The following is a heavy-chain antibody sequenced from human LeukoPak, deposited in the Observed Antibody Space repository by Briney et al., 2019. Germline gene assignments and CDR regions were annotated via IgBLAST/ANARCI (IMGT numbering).Heavy chain of an antibody. Sequence: GVSQRLFCAASGFPYSSYELNWVPEAPGKALEWISYISCSGSTMYYADSVKGRFTISRDNAKNSLYLQMNSLRAEDTAIYYCASSSWYALDYWGQGTLVTVSS. J-gene: IGHJ4*02. CDR3: ASSSWYALDY. CDR1: GFPYSSYE. CDR2: ISCSGSTM. D-gene: IGHD6-13*01. V-gene: IGHV3-48*03.